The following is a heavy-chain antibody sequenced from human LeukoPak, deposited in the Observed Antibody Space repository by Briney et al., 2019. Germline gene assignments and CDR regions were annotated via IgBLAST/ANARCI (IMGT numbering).Heavy chain of an antibody. CDR1: GFSFRTCY. Sequence: GGSLRLSCAASGFSFRTCYMTWVRQAPEKGLEWVAHIKSDGTETYYVDSVKGRFTISRDNAKNSLYLQMNSLRAEDTAVYYCARAGMLGTYYDILTGYYFDYWGQGTLVTVSS. V-gene: IGHV3-7*01. D-gene: IGHD3-9*01. CDR3: ARAGMLGTYYDILTGYYFDY. J-gene: IGHJ4*02. CDR2: IKSDGTET.